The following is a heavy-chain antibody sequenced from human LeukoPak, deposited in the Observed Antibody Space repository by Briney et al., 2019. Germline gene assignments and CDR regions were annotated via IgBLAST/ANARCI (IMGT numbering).Heavy chain of an antibody. J-gene: IGHJ2*01. Sequence: SLRLSCAASGFTFDDYAMHWVRQAPGKGLEWVSGISWNSGSISYADSVKGRFTISRDNAKNSLYLQMNSLRAEDTALYYCAKAVSQVTWYFDLWGRGTLVTVSS. V-gene: IGHV3-9*01. CDR2: ISWNSGSI. D-gene: IGHD2-21*02. CDR1: GFTFDDYA. CDR3: AKAVSQVTWYFDL.